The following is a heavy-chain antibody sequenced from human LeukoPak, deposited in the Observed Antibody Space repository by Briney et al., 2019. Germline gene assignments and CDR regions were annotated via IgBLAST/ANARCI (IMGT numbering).Heavy chain of an antibody. J-gene: IGHJ4*02. D-gene: IGHD2-21*02. CDR1: GYTFTGYY. Sequence: AASVKVSCKASGYTFTGYYMHWVRQAPGQGLEWMGWINPNSGGTNYAQKFQGRVTMTRDTSISTAYMELSRLRSDDTAVYYCARDPYCGGDCYSSGFDYWGQGTLVTVSS. CDR2: INPNSGGT. V-gene: IGHV1-2*02. CDR3: ARDPYCGGDCYSSGFDY.